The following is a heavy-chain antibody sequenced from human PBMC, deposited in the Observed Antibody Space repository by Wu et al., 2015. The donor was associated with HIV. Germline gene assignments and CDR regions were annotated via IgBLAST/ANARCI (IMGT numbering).Heavy chain of an antibody. D-gene: IGHD4-17*01. CDR1: GDSITNDGYY. CDR3: ARAATVTTGFDF. J-gene: IGHJ4*02. CDR2: IYYSGRT. V-gene: IGHV4-30-4*01. Sequence: QVQLQESGPGLVKPSQILSLICSVSGDSITNDGYYWSWIRQPPGKGPEWIGYIYYSGRTSYNPSLKSRVSMTLDSSKNQFSLNLASMTAPDTAVYYCARAATVTTGFDFWGQGTLVTVSS.